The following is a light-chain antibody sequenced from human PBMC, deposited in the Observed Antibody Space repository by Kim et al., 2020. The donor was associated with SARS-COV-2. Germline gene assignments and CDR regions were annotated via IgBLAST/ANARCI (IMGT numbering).Light chain of an antibody. CDR3: QVWDSSSDHPS. Sequence: SYELTQPPSVSVAPGKTARITCGGNNIGSKSVHWYQQKPGQAPVLVIYYDSDRPSGIPERFSGSNSGNTATLTTSRVEAGDEADYYCQVWDSSSDHPSFGGGTQLTVL. CDR2: YDS. J-gene: IGLJ3*02. CDR1: NIGSKS. V-gene: IGLV3-21*04.